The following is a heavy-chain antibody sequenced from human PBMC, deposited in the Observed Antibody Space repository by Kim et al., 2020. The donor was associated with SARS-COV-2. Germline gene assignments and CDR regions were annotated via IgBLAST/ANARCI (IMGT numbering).Heavy chain of an antibody. D-gene: IGHD1-26*01. V-gene: IGHV4-4*02. J-gene: IGHJ4*02. Sequence: SETLSLTCAVSGGSISSSNWWSWVRQPPGKGLEWIGEIFHSGTTNYNSSLKSRVTISVDKSKNQFSLKLTSVTAADTAVYYCARVRLGSRPFDYWGQGTLVTVSS. CDR3: ARVRLGSRPFDY. CDR2: IFHSGTT. CDR1: GGSISSSNW.